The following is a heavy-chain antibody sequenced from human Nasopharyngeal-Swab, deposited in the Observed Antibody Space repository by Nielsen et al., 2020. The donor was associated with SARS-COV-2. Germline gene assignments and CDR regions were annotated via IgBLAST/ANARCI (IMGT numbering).Heavy chain of an antibody. CDR2: IYNKGIT. V-gene: IGHV4-39*07. D-gene: IGHD3-3*01. CDR1: GGSMTSNNYY. J-gene: IGHJ5*02. CDR3: ARAIKIFGAVVGSFDP. Sequence: SETLSLTCSVSGGSMTSNNYYWGWIRQPPEKGREGMGNIYNKGITYYNPSLKSRVTISLDTSKSQFSLKLTSVTAADTAVYYCARAIKIFGAVVGSFDPWGQGTLVTVSS.